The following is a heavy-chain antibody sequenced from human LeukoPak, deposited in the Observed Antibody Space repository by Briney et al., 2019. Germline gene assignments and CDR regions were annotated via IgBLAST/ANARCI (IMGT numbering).Heavy chain of an antibody. CDR2: ISVSGNT. CDR3: AREVVTGGDAFDI. CDR1: GFTLSSYA. J-gene: IGHJ3*02. D-gene: IGHD2-21*02. Sequence: GGSLRLSCAASGFTLSSYAMSWVRQAPGKGLEWVSAISVSGNTYHADSVKGRFTISRDNAKNSLYLQMNSLRAEDTAVYYCAREVVTGGDAFDIWGQGTMVTVSS. V-gene: IGHV3-23*01.